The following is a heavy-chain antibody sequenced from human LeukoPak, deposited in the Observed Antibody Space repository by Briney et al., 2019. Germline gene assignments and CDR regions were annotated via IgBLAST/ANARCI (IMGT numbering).Heavy chain of an antibody. CDR3: AIFGGYSGYDLFDY. J-gene: IGHJ4*02. CDR1: GFTVSSNY. CDR2: ISSDGSFI. V-gene: IGHV3-21*01. Sequence: GGSLRLSCAASGFTVSSNYMSWVRQAPGRGLEWVSSISSDGSFIFYGDSVRGRFTISRDNAKNSVYLQMKSLSADDTAVYYCAIFGGYSGYDLFDYWGQGALVTVSS. D-gene: IGHD5-12*01.